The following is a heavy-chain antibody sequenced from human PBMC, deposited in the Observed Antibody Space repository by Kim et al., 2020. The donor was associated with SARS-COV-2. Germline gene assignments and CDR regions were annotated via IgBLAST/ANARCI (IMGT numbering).Heavy chain of an antibody. CDR1: GYSFTSYW. CDR2: IDPSDSYT. Sequence: GESLKISCKGSGYSFTSYWISWVRQMPGKGLEWMGRIDPSDSYTNYSPSFQGHVTISADKSISTAYLQWSSLKASDTAMYYCASMVIGCGELNYYYYGMDVWGRGTTVTVS. V-gene: IGHV5-10-1*01. J-gene: IGHJ6*02. CDR3: ASMVIGCGELNYYYYGMDV. D-gene: IGHD3-10*01.